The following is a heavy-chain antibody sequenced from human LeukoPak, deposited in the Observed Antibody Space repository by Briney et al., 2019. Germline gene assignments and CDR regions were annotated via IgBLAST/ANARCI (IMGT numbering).Heavy chain of an antibody. CDR2: INPKSGDT. J-gene: IGHJ4*02. CDR3: ARETGQFEHDS. CDR1: GCTFTAYY. V-gene: IGHV1-2*02. Sequence: ASVKVSCKAYGCTFTAYYMHWVRQAPGQGPEWMGWINPKSGDTNYAQKFQGRVTMTRDTSISTGYMELSRLTSDDTAVYYCARETGQFEHDSWGQGTLVTVSS. D-gene: IGHD5-24*01.